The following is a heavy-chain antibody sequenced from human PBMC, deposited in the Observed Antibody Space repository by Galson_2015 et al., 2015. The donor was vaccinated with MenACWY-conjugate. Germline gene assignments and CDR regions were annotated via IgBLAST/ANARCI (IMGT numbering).Heavy chain of an antibody. J-gene: IGHJ4*02. D-gene: IGHD6-13*01. Sequence: SLRLSCAASGFTFSNSDMHWVRQAPGKGLEYISGITTGGGGTYYADSVKGRFTISRDNSKNTLWPQMSSLRAEDTAVYYCVKGRSAAGRFDYWGQGTLLTVSS. CDR1: GFTFSNSD. CDR2: ITTGGGGT. V-gene: IGHV3-64D*06. CDR3: VKGRSAAGRFDY.